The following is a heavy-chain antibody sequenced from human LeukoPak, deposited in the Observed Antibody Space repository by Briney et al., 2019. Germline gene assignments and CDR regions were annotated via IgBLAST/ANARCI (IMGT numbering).Heavy chain of an antibody. CDR2: INPNSGGT. Sequence: ASVKVSCKASGYTFTGYYMHWVRQAPGQGLEWMGWINPNSGGTNYAQKFQGRVTMTRDTSISTAYMELSRLRSDDTAVYYCARDLRGFRSTIFSTYYYYYMDVWGKGTTVTVSS. V-gene: IGHV1-2*02. J-gene: IGHJ6*03. CDR3: ARDLRGFRSTIFSTYYYYYMDV. CDR1: GYTFTGYY. D-gene: IGHD5/OR15-5a*01.